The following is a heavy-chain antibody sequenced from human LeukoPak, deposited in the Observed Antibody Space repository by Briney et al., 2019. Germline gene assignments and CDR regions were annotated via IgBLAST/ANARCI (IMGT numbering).Heavy chain of an antibody. J-gene: IGHJ4*02. V-gene: IGHV4-34*01. D-gene: IGHD3-3*01. CDR3: ARGGYDFWSGYYYYFDY. CDR1: GGSFSGYY. CDR2: INHSGST. Sequence: PSETLSPTCAVYGGSFSGYYWSWIRQPPGKGLEWIGEINHSGSTNYNPSLKSRVTISVDTSKNQFSLKLSSVTAADTAVYYCARGGYDFWSGYYYYFDYWGQGTLVTVSS.